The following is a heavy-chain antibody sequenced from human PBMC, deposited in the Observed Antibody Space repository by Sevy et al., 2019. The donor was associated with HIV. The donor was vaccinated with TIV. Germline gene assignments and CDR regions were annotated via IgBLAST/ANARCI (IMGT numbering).Heavy chain of an antibody. CDR1: GFTFSSYG. CDR3: AKDSQRGGYDSSGYYVGAFDI. CDR2: ISYDGSNK. D-gene: IGHD3-22*01. J-gene: IGHJ3*02. V-gene: IGHV3-30*18. Sequence: GSLRLSCAASGFTFSSYGMHWVRQAPGKGLEWVAVISYDGSNKYYADSVKGRFTISRDNSKNTLYLQMNSLRAEDTAVYYCAKDSQRGGYDSSGYYVGAFDIWGQGTMVTVSS.